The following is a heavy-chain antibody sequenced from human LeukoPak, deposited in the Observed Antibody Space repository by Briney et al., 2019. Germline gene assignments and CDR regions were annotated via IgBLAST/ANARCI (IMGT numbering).Heavy chain of an antibody. CDR1: GFTFSSYW. CDR3: ARWGYSYGNDAFDI. Sequence: GGSLRLSCAASGFTFSSYWMSWVRQAPGKRLEWVANIKQDGSEKYYVDSVKGRFTISRDNAKNSLYLQMNSLRAEDTAVYYCARWGYSYGNDAFDIWGQGTMVTVSS. CDR2: IKQDGSEK. D-gene: IGHD5-18*01. V-gene: IGHV3-7*01. J-gene: IGHJ3*02.